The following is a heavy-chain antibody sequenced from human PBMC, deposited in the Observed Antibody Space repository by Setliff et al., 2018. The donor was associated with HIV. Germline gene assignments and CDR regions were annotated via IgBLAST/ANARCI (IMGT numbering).Heavy chain of an antibody. V-gene: IGHV1-2*04. CDR1: RYTFTGYY. J-gene: IGHJ3*02. D-gene: IGHD3-22*01. Sequence: ASVKVSCKASRYTFTGYYMHWVRQAPGQGLEWMGWINPNSGGTNYAQKFQGWVTMTRDTSISTAYMELSRLRSDDTAVYYCARGGLVDSSGYYYRSGGAFDIWGQGTMVTVSS. CDR2: INPNSGGT. CDR3: ARGGLVDSSGYYYRSGGAFDI.